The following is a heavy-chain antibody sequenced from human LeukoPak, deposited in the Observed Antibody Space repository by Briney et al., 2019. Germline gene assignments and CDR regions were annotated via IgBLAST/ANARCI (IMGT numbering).Heavy chain of an antibody. Sequence: GGSLRLSCAASGFTFSNYGMIWVRQAPGKGLEWVSGISGSGGSSYLADSVKGRFTISRDNSKNTLYLQMNSLRADDTAVYFCAKDRPTVYSSSWLHFLDSWGQGTLVTVSS. CDR3: AKDRPTVYSSSWLHFLDS. D-gene: IGHD6-13*01. V-gene: IGHV3-23*01. J-gene: IGHJ4*02. CDR1: GFTFSNYG. CDR2: ISGSGGSS.